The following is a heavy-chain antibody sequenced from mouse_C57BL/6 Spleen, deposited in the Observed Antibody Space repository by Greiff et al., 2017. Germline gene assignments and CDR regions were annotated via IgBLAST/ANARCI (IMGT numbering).Heavy chain of an antibody. J-gene: IGHJ2*01. D-gene: IGHD1-1*01. Sequence: QVQLQQSGAELAKPGASVKLSCKASGFTFTSYWMHWVQQRPGTGLEWIGYLNPSSGYTKYNQKFKGKATLTADKSTSTAYMQLSSPTYDDSAVDYCARGPYGSSFDYWGQGTTLTVSS. CDR1: GFTFTSYW. V-gene: IGHV1-7*01. CDR3: ARGPYGSSFDY. CDR2: LNPSSGYT.